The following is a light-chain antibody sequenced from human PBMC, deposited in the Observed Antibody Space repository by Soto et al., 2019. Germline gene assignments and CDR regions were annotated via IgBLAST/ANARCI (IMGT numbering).Light chain of an antibody. V-gene: IGKV3-15*01. J-gene: IGKJ5*01. CDR1: QSISDT. CDR3: QQRSNWPIT. Sequence: EIVMTQSPVTLSVSPGGRATLSCRASQSISDTLAWYQQKPGQAPRLLIYGASARALGIPARFSGSGSGTDFTLTISSLEPEDFALYYCQQRSNWPITFGQGTRLEN. CDR2: GAS.